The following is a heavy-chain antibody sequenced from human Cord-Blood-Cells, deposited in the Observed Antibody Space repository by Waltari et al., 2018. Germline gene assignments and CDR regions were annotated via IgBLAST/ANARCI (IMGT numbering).Heavy chain of an antibody. CDR2: ISSSSSTI. Sequence: EVQLVESGGGLVQPGGSLRLSCAASGFTFSSYSTNWVRKAPGKGLVWVSYISSSSSTIYYADSVKGRFTISRDNAKNSLYLQMNSLRAEDTAVYYCARNDYYDSSGYYLDAFDIWGQGTMVTVSS. J-gene: IGHJ3*02. CDR1: GFTFSSYS. CDR3: ARNDYYDSSGYYLDAFDI. D-gene: IGHD3-22*01. V-gene: IGHV3-48*01.